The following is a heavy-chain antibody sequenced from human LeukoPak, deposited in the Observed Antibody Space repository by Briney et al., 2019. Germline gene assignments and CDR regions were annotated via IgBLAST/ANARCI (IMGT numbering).Heavy chain of an antibody. CDR1: GFTFDDYA. CDR3: AKGTVTTWGSFDY. CDR2: ISWNSGSI. V-gene: IGHV3-9*01. J-gene: IGHJ4*02. D-gene: IGHD4-17*01. Sequence: GGSLRLYCAASGFTFDDYAMHWVQQAPGKGLEWVSGISWNSGSIGYADSVKGRFTISRDNAKNSLYLQMNSLRAEDTALYYCAKGTVTTWGSFDYWGQGTLVTVSS.